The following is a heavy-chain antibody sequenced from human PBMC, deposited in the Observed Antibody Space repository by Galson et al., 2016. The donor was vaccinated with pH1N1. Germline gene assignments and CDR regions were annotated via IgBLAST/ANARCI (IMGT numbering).Heavy chain of an antibody. Sequence: PALVKLTQTLTLTCTFSGFSLSTSGMCVSWIRQPPGKALEWLALIDWDDDIYYSTSLKTRLTISKDTSKNQVVLTMTNMDPVDTATYYCARLDYGDYSGYFEYWGQGTLVTVSS. V-gene: IGHV2-70*01. CDR3: ARLDYGDYSGYFEY. D-gene: IGHD4-17*01. J-gene: IGHJ4*02. CDR1: GFSLSTSGMC. CDR2: IDWDDDI.